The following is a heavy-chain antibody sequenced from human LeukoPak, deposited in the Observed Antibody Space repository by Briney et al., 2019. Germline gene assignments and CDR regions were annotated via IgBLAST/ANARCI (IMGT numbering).Heavy chain of an antibody. D-gene: IGHD6-19*01. Sequence: GGSLTLSCPASGFILTRYAMSWVRQAAGGLMEWVSAISGRGSSTCCAASEKGQFNSTRDNSKNTLNIKMNSLRAEDTAVYYGAKGSSGWNQDAFYIWGQETMVTVSS. CDR2: ISGRGSST. V-gene: IGHV3-23*01. CDR3: AKGSSGWNQDAFYI. CDR1: GFILTRYA. J-gene: IGHJ3*02.